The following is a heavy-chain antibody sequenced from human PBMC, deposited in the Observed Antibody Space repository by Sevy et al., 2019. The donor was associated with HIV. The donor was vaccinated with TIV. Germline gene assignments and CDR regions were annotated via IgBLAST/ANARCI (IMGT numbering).Heavy chain of an antibody. CDR2: ISSSSSYI. V-gene: IGHV3-21*01. CDR1: GFTFSSYS. CDR3: ETDPYYYGSGSYYNYYYYGMDV. Sequence: GGSLRLSCAASGFTFSSYSMNWVRQAPGKGLEWVSSISSSSSYIYYADSVKGRFTISRDNGKNSLYLQMNSLRAEDTAVYYCETDPYYYGSGSYYNYYYYGMDVWGQGTTVTVSS. D-gene: IGHD3-10*01. J-gene: IGHJ6*02.